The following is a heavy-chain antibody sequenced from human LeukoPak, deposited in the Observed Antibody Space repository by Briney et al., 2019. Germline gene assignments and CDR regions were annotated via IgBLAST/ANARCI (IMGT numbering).Heavy chain of an antibody. J-gene: IGHJ5*02. V-gene: IGHV4-59*01. D-gene: IGHD3-3*01. CDR3: ARARRNYDFWSGYSNWFDP. Sequence: PSETLSLTCTVSGGSISSYYWSWIRQPPGKGLEWIGYIYYSGSTNYNPSLKSRVTISVDTSKNQFSLKLSSVTAADTAVYYCARARRNYDFWSGYSNWFDPWGQGTLVTVSS. CDR1: GGSISSYY. CDR2: IYYSGST.